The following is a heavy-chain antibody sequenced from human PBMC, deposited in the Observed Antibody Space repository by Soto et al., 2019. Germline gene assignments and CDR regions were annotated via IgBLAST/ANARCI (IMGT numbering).Heavy chain of an antibody. D-gene: IGHD4-17*01. J-gene: IGHJ4*02. CDR2: IKAYSGST. V-gene: IGHV1-18*04. CDR1: GYTFSTST. Sequence: LVQSGAEAKKPGTSVKDSCKASGYTFSTSTISWVRQAPGQGLEWMGWIKAYSGSTNYAPKLQGRVTMTTDTSTSTAYLELRSLTSDDTAMYYCAIADYGDDDYWGQGTLVTVSS. CDR3: AIADYGDDDY.